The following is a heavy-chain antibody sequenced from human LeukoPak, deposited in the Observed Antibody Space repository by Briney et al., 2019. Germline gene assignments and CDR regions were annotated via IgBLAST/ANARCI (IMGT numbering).Heavy chain of an antibody. V-gene: IGHV3-7*01. CDR3: ARSTSQGFDY. CDR1: GFTFSNYW. CDR2: IRPDGRET. J-gene: IGHJ4*02. Sequence: PGGSLRLSCVVSGFTFSNYWMDWVRQAPGKGLEWVAFIRPDGRETNYAGSVKGRFTISRDNAKNSLYLQMNDLRVEDTAVYYCARSTSQGFDYWGQGTPVIVSS.